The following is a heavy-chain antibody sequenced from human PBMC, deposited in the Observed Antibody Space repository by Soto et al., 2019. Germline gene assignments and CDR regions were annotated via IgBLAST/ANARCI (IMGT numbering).Heavy chain of an antibody. CDR2: INPDNGNT. CDR1: GFSFSDNL. D-gene: IGHD2-8*02. Sequence: QVQLVQSGAEVRKPGASVNISCRASGFSFSDNLINWVRQAPGQSLEWMGWINPDNGNTRNSQTFQGRVTISRHSSASIAYVEVSDLTSEDTAVYYCARDILSVGPRANESFDVWGQGTMVTVSS. J-gene: IGHJ3*01. V-gene: IGHV1-3*01. CDR3: ARDILSVGPRANESFDV.